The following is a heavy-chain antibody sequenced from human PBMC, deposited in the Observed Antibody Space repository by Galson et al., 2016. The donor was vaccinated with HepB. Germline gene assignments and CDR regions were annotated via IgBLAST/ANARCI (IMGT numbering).Heavy chain of an antibody. CDR1: GFTFSSYW. CDR2: IRHAGSEK. J-gene: IGHJ5*02. CDR3: ARSRLAAAFDP. V-gene: IGHV3-7*03. D-gene: IGHD6-13*01. Sequence: SLRLSCAASGFTFSSYWMSWVRQAPGRGLEWVANIRHAGSEKYYVDSVKGRFTISRDNAKNSLFLQMSSLRAEDTAVYYCARSRLAAAFDPWGQGTLVTVSS.